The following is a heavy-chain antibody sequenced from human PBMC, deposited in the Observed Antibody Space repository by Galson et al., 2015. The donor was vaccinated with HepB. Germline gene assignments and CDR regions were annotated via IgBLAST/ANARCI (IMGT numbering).Heavy chain of an antibody. V-gene: IGHV6-1*01. CDR3: TRVAHLGRGMNV. Sequence: CAISGDSVSRDTVGWNWIRQSPSRGLEWLGRTYYRSKWYSDYAISVKSRIIMNADSSTDQFFLQLNSVTPEDTAVYYCTRVAHLGRGMNVWGQGTTVAV. CDR1: GDSVSRDTVG. D-gene: IGHD3-10*01. CDR2: TYYRSKWYS. J-gene: IGHJ6*02.